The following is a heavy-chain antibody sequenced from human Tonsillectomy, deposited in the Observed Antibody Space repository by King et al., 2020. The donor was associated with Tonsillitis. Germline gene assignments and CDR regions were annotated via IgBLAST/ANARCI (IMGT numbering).Heavy chain of an antibody. D-gene: IGHD3-22*01. CDR1: GYSFTSYC. Sequence: QLVQSGAEVKKPGESLKISCKASGYSFTSYCIGWVRQMPGKGLEWMGIIYPSDSDTRYNPSFQGQVTMSADKSISTAYLQWSSLKASDTAMYYCARGRSVYRRPDTFDIWGQGTMVTVSS. V-gene: IGHV5-51*03. CDR2: IYPSDSDT. J-gene: IGHJ3*02. CDR3: ARGRSVYRRPDTFDI.